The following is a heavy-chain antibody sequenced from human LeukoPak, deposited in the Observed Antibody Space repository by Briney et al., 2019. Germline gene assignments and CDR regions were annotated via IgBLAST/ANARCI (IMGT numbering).Heavy chain of an antibody. CDR3: AKGHDFWSGWFDP. CDR2: ISGSGGST. CDR1: GFTFSNYA. Sequence: GGSLRLSCAASGFTFSNYAMSWVRQAPGKGLEWVSAISGSGGSTYYADSVKGRFTISSDNSKNTLYLQMNSLRAEDTAVYYCAKGHDFWSGWFDPWGQGTLVTVSS. D-gene: IGHD3-3*01. J-gene: IGHJ5*02. V-gene: IGHV3-23*01.